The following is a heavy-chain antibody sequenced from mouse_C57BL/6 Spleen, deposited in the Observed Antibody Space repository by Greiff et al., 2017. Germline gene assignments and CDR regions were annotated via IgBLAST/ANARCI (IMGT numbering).Heavy chain of an antibody. D-gene: IGHD4-1*01. CDR1: GFTFSSYA. V-gene: IGHV5-9-1*02. CDR3: TRDSGDWDFDY. CDR2: ISSGGDYI. J-gene: IGHJ2*01. Sequence: EVQLQESGEGLVKPGGSLKLSCAASGFTFSSYAMSWVRQTPEKRLEWVAYISSGGDYIYYADTVKGRFTISRDNARNTLYLQMSSLKSEDTAMYYCTRDSGDWDFDYWGQGTTLTVSS.